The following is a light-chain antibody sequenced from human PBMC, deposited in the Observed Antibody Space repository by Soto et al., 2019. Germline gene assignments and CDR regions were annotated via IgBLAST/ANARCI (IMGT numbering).Light chain of an antibody. CDR3: QQYKNLPRT. CDR1: QDVSQY. CDR2: TXA. J-gene: IGKJ5*01. Sequence: IRMTQSPSSLPASVGDRVTMTXQASQDVSQYFNWYQQDPGXPPKXXXATXATLETGGPSRLSGSGSATDFTLTISSLHPEDIAKYYFQQYKNLPRTFAQGTRLEIK. V-gene: IGKV1-33*01.